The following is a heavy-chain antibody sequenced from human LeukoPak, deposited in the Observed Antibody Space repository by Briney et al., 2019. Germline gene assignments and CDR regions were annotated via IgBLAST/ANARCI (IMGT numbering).Heavy chain of an antibody. CDR2: ISGSGTTM. V-gene: IGHV3-11*01. Sequence: GGSLRLSCAASGFIFSDYYMTWMRQIPGKGLEWVAYISGSGTTMDYAKSVKGRFTISRDNAKDSLYLQMNSLEAGDTAVYYCAKGHTYSMIWGQGTLVSVSS. CDR3: AKGHTYSMI. CDR1: GFIFSDYY. D-gene: IGHD1-26*01. J-gene: IGHJ4*02.